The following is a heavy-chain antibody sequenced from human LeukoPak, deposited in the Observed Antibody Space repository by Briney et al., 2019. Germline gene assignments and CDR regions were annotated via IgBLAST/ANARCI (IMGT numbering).Heavy chain of an antibody. CDR1: RDSLSGYS. Sequence: SETLSLTCTVSRDSLSGYSWSWIRQSPGGGLEWIGYIYYSGDTAYNPSLKSRVTISADTSQNQFSLKLSSVTAADTAVYYCASRKLGNDYWGQGTLVTVSS. CDR2: IYYSGDT. D-gene: IGHD7-27*01. V-gene: IGHV4-59*01. J-gene: IGHJ4*02. CDR3: ASRKLGNDY.